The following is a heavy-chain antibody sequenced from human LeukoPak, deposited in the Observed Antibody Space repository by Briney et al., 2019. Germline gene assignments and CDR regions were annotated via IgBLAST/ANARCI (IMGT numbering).Heavy chain of an antibody. CDR1: GFTFSSYS. J-gene: IGHJ4*02. D-gene: IGHD2-15*01. CDR3: AKVLVDCSGGSCYENYFDY. Sequence: GGSLRLSCAASGFTFSSYSMNWVRQAPGKGLEWVSSISSSSSYIYYADSVKGRFTISRDNSKNTLYLQMNSLRAEDTAVYYCAKVLVDCSGGSCYENYFDYWGQGTLVTVSS. CDR2: ISSSSSYI. V-gene: IGHV3-21*01.